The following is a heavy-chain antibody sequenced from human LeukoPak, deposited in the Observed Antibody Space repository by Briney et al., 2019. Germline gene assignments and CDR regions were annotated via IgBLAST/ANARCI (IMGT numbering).Heavy chain of an antibody. D-gene: IGHD3-3*01. CDR1: GCNFSNYD. J-gene: IGHJ4*02. CDR3: ARVYDDCWSGYTSFDY. CDR2: ISYDGSNK. Sequence: GRSLRLSCAASGCNFSNYDMHWVRQAPGKGLEWVAVISYDGSNKYYGDSVKGGFTISRANTNNTLYLQMNSLTAEVMSVYYCARVYDDCWSGYTSFDYWGQGTLVTVSS. V-gene: IGHV3-30-3*01.